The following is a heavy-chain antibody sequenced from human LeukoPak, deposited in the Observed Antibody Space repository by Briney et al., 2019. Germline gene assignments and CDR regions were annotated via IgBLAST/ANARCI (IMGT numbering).Heavy chain of an antibody. CDR2: ISSSSSYI. Sequence: GGSLRLSCAASGFTFSSYSMNWVRQASGKGLEWVSSISSSSSYIYYADSVKGRFTISRDNAKNSLYLQMNSLRAEDTAVYYCAREIAARAFDYWGQGTLVTVSS. V-gene: IGHV3-21*01. CDR3: AREIAARAFDY. CDR1: GFTFSSYS. J-gene: IGHJ4*02. D-gene: IGHD6-6*01.